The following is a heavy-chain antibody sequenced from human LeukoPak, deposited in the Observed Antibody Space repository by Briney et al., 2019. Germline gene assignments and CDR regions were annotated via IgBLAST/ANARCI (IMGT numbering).Heavy chain of an antibody. Sequence: GASVKVSCKASGGTFSSYAISWVRQAPGQGLEWMGGIIPIFGTANYAQKFQGRVTITRNTSISTAYMELSSLRSEDTAVYYCARGSGNFYRDYYYMDIWGKGTTVTVSS. CDR1: GGTFSSYA. CDR2: IIPIFGTA. V-gene: IGHV1-69*05. D-gene: IGHD3-10*01. J-gene: IGHJ6*03. CDR3: ARGSGNFYRDYYYMDI.